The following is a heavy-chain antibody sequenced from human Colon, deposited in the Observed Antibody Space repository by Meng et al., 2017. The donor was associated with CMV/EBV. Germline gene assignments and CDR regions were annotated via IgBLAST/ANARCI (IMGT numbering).Heavy chain of an antibody. CDR2: MDPTTGRT. D-gene: IGHD3-16*01. V-gene: IGHV1-2*02. CDR3: ASHSSYVWGSHH. Sequence: QAQRVQSGVEGRMPGASVKVSWNASGYSFTGYYIHWVRQAPGQGLEWMGWMDPTTGRTDYAQKFQGTVTMTRDTSISTAYLELSRLTSDDTAVYYCASHSSYVWGSHHWGQGTLVTVSS. CDR1: GYSFTGYY. J-gene: IGHJ1*01.